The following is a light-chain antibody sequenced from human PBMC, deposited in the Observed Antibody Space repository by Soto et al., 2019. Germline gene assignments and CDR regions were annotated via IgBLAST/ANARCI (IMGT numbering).Light chain of an antibody. CDR2: GAS. CDR1: QSVSSSY. Sequence: EIVLTQSPGTLSLSPGERATLSCRASQSVSSSYLAWYQQKPGQAPRLLIYGASTRATGIPDRFSGSGSGTDFTLTISRLEPEDLAVHYCQQYGSSPITFGQGTRLEIK. V-gene: IGKV3-20*01. J-gene: IGKJ5*01. CDR3: QQYGSSPIT.